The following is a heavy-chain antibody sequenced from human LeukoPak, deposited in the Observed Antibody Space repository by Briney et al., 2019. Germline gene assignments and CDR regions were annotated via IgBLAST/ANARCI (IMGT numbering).Heavy chain of an antibody. CDR2: ISYDGSNK. CDR3: ARDKGVPVSWVAAAGPNWFDP. CDR1: GFTFSSYA. J-gene: IGHJ5*02. D-gene: IGHD6-13*01. Sequence: GGSLRLSCAASGFTFSSYAMHWVRQAPGKGLEWVAVISYDGSNKYYADSVKGRFTISRDNSKNTLYLQMNSLRAEDTAVYYCARDKGVPVSWVAAAGPNWFDPWGQGTLVTVSS. V-gene: IGHV3-30-3*01.